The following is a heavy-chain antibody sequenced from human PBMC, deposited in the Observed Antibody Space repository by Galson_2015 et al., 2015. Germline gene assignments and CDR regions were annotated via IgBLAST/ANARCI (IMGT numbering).Heavy chain of an antibody. CDR2: IYWNDDK. CDR1: GFSLSTSGAG. J-gene: IGHJ5*02. Sequence: PALVKPTQTLTLTCTFSGFSLSTSGAGVGWIRQPPGKALERLALIYWNDDKRYSPSLKSRLAITKDTSKNQVVLTMTNMDPVDTATYYCAHRPFECSSTSCYAALNWFDPWGQGTLVTVSS. CDR3: AHRPFECSSTSCYAALNWFDP. V-gene: IGHV2-5*01. D-gene: IGHD2-2*01.